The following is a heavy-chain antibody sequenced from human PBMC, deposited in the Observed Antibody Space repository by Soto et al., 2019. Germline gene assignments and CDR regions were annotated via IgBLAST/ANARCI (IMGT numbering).Heavy chain of an antibody. D-gene: IGHD5-18*01. V-gene: IGHV4-34*01. CDR1: GGSFSGYC. CDR2: INHSGST. Sequence: SETLSLTCAVYGGSFSGYCWSWIRQPPGKGLEWIGEINHSGSTNYNPSLKSRVTISVDTSKNQFSLKLSSVTAADTAVYYCARGHYKYSFHYYYYMDVWGKGTTVTVSS. J-gene: IGHJ6*03. CDR3: ARGHYKYSFHYYYYMDV.